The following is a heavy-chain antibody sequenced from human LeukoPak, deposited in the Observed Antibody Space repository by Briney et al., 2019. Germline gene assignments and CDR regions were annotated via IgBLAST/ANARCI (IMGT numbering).Heavy chain of an antibody. CDR3: AKDRGWDGSGSGPYDY. CDR1: EFTFSTYW. J-gene: IGHJ4*02. V-gene: IGHV3-74*01. Sequence: GGSLRLSCAASEFTFSTYWMHWVRQAPGRGLVWVSRIKGDGSTTNYADSVKGRFTISRDNAKNTLYLQMNSLRAEDTAVYYCAKDRGWDGSGSGPYDYWGQGTLVTVSS. D-gene: IGHD3-10*01. CDR2: IKGDGSTT.